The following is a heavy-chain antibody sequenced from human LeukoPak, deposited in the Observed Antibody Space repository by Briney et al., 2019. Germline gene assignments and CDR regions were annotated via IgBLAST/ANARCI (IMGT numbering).Heavy chain of an antibody. Sequence: PGRSLRLSCAASGFTFSSYGMHWVRQAPGKGLERVAVIWYDGSNKYYADSVKGRFTISRDNSKNTLYLQMNSLRAEDTAVYYCARVGPRSYGDYYYDYWGQGTLVTVSS. CDR2: IWYDGSNK. CDR3: ARVGPRSYGDYYYDY. V-gene: IGHV3-33*01. D-gene: IGHD4-17*01. CDR1: GFTFSSYG. J-gene: IGHJ4*02.